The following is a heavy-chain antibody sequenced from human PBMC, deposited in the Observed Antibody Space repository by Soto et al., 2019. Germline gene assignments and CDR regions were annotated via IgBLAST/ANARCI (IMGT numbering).Heavy chain of an antibody. V-gene: IGHV4-59*01. J-gene: IGHJ5*02. D-gene: IGHD3-10*01. CDR1: GGSISSYY. CDR2: IYYSGST. Sequence: QVQLQESGPGLVKPSETLSLTCTVSGGSISSYYWSWIRQPPGKGLEWIGYIYYSGSTNYNPSLNPRVTISLDTSKNHFSLKLRSVTAADTAVYYCAKGSLSNWFYPWGQGTLVTFSS. CDR3: AKGSLSNWFYP.